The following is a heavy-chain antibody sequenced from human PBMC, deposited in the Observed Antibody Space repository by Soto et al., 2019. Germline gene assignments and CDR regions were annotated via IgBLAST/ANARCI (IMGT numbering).Heavy chain of an antibody. CDR2: ISSSDSTI. CDR1: GFNFSDYY. Sequence: QVQLVESGGGLVKPGGSLRLSCSASGFNFSDYYMSWLRQAPGKGLEWVSYISSSDSTIYQAGSVKGRFTISRDNAKNSLYLQMNSLRAEDTAVYYCARMPFPWGWFDPWGQGTLVTVSS. D-gene: IGHD3-16*01. V-gene: IGHV3-11*01. CDR3: ARMPFPWGWFDP. J-gene: IGHJ5*02.